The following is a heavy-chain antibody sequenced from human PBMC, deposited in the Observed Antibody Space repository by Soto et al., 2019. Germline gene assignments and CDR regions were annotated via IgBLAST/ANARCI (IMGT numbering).Heavy chain of an antibody. Sequence: LRLSCAASGFTVSSNYMSWVRQAPGKGLEWISFIYGGGATLYADSVKGRFTISRDNSKNTVYLQMNGLRLDDTAMYYCARVNPPYPWGQGTQVTVS. CDR3: ARVNPPYP. V-gene: IGHV3-53*01. J-gene: IGHJ5*02. CDR1: GFTVSSNY. CDR2: IYGGGAT.